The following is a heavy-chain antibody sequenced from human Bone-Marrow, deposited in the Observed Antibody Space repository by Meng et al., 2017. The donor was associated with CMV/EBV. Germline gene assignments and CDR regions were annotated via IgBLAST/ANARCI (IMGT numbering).Heavy chain of an antibody. Sequence: KVSCKGSGYSFTSYWIGWVRQMPGKGLEWMGIIYPGDSDTRYSSSFQGQVTISADKSISTAYLQWSSLKASDTAMYYCARRDSSSWYVDYWGQGTLVTVSS. J-gene: IGHJ4*02. D-gene: IGHD6-13*01. CDR3: ARRDSSSWYVDY. CDR2: IYPGDSDT. V-gene: IGHV5-51*01. CDR1: GYSFTSYW.